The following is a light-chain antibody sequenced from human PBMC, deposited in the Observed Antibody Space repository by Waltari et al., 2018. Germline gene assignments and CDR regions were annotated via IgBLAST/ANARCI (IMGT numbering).Light chain of an antibody. CDR1: KLEDKY. J-gene: IGLJ2*01. CDR3: QAWDRNTYVV. CDR2: QDN. V-gene: IGLV3-1*01. Sequence: SYELTQPPSVSVSPGQTASITCSGDKLEDKYASWYQQKPGQSPILVIYQDNRRPSVIPERFSGSTSGNTATLTISGTQAMDEADYYCQAWDRNTYVVFGGGTKLTVL.